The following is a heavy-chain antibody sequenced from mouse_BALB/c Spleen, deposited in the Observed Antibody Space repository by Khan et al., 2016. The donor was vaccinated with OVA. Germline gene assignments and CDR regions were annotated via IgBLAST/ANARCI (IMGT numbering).Heavy chain of an antibody. J-gene: IGHJ2*01. Sequence: EVQLQESGPGLVKPSQSLSLTCTVTGYSITSGYGWNWIRQFPGNKLEWMVYISYSGSTNSNPSLKSRIFIPRDTSKNQFFLQLNSVTTKDTAAYYCARTARIKYWGQGTTLTVSS. D-gene: IGHD1-2*01. CDR3: ARTARIKY. CDR1: GYSITSGYG. CDR2: ISYSGST. V-gene: IGHV3-2*02.